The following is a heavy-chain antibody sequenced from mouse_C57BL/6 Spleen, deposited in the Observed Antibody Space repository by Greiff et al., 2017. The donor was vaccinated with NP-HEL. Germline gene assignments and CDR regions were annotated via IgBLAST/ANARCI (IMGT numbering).Heavy chain of an antibody. CDR3: ARRPGGFYYGSSYEGWYFDV. Sequence: EVNLVESGGGLVQPGGSLKLSCAASGIDFSRYWMSWVRRAPGKGLEWIGEINPDSSTINYAPSLKDKFIISRDNAKNTLYLQMSKVRSEDTALYYCARRPGGFYYGSSYEGWYFDVWGTGTTVTVSS. CDR2: INPDSSTI. J-gene: IGHJ1*03. CDR1: GIDFSRYW. D-gene: IGHD1-1*01. V-gene: IGHV4-1*01.